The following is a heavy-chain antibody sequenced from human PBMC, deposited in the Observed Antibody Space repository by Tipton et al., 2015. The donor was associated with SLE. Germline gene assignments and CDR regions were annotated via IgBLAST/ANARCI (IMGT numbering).Heavy chain of an antibody. D-gene: IGHD6-13*01. Sequence: TLSLTCTVSGVSISSSRYYSSWSWIRQSAGKGLEWIGRISSTGSTNYNPSLKSRVTISVDTARDQFSLRLSSVTAADTAIYYCAREGYSSSPYFYYMDVWGKGTSVTVSS. CDR3: AREGYSSSPYFYYMDV. CDR1: GVSISSSRYYSS. J-gene: IGHJ6*03. CDR2: ISSTGST. V-gene: IGHV4-61*02.